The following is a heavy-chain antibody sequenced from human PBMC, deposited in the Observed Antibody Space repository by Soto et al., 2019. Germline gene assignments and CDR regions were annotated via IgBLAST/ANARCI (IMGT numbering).Heavy chain of an antibody. V-gene: IGHV3-23*01. CDR3: ALPHYNYGAEFFQH. CDR2: ISGSGDST. Sequence: PGGSLRLSCAASGFTFYGYAMNWVRQAPGKGLEWVSAISGSGDSTYYADSVKGRFTISRDNSKNTLYLQMNSLRAEDTAVYYCALPHYNYGAEFFQHWGQGTVVTVSS. J-gene: IGHJ1*01. CDR1: GFTFYGYA. D-gene: IGHD3-16*01.